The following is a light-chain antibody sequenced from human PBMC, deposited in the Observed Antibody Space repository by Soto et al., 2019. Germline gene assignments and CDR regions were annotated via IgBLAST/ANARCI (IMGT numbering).Light chain of an antibody. Sequence: DIQMTQSPSSVSASVGHRVTITCRASQGIRSWLAWYQQKPGKAPKLLIYAASSLQSGVPSRFSGSGSGTEFTLTISSLQPEYLATCYCQQANRFPSTFGPGTKVDIK. V-gene: IGKV1-12*01. J-gene: IGKJ3*01. CDR3: QQANRFPST. CDR1: QGIRSW. CDR2: AAS.